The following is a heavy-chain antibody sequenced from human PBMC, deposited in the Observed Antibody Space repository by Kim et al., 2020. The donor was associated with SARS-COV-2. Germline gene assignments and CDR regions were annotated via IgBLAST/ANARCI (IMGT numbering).Heavy chain of an antibody. V-gene: IGHV3-23*01. CDR2: ITGRGDNT. CDR1: GFTFSIDA. CDR3: ARGSDH. J-gene: IGHJ4*02. Sequence: GGSLRLSCVASGFTFSIDAMIWVRQAPGMGLECVSVITGRGDNTHYADSVKGRFTISRDNSKSMLYLQMNSLRVEDTAIYYCARGSDHWGQGTLVTVSS.